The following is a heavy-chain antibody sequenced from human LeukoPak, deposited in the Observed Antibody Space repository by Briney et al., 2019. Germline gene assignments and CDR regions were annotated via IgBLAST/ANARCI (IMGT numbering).Heavy chain of an antibody. J-gene: IGHJ4*02. CDR1: GYTFTSYG. CDR3: ARDRTGYCSSTSCYMAY. V-gene: IGHV1-18*01. Sequence: GASVKVSCKASGYTFTSYGISWVRQAPGQGLEWMGWISAYNGNTNYAQKLQGRVTMTTDTSTSTAYMELRSLRSDDTAVYYCARDRTGYCSSTSCYMAYWGQGTLVTVSS. CDR2: ISAYNGNT. D-gene: IGHD2-2*02.